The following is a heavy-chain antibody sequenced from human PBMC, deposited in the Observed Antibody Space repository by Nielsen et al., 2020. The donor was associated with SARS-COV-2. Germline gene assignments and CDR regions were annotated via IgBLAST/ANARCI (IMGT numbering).Heavy chain of an antibody. CDR2: IKQDGSEK. D-gene: IGHD3-22*01. CDR1: GFTFSSYW. CDR3: ARDRITMRACDY. Sequence: GESLKISCAASGFTFSSYWMSWVRQAPGKGLEWVANIKQDGSEKYYVDSVKGRFTISRDNAKNSLYLQMNSLRAEDTAVYYCARDRITMRACDYWGQGTLVTASS. J-gene: IGHJ4*02. V-gene: IGHV3-7*01.